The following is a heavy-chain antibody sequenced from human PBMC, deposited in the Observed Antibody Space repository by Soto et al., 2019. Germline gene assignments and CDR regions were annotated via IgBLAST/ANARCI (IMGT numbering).Heavy chain of an antibody. Sequence: ASVKVSCKASGITSTTYAIHWVRQAPGQGLEWMGWINTGNGNTRYSQRFLGRVSLTTDTSVSTASMDLSSLKSEDTAVYYCARGIKYGDYSRWFDPWGPGTLVTVSS. CDR2: INTGNGNT. CDR3: ARGIKYGDYSRWFDP. V-gene: IGHV1-3*04. D-gene: IGHD4-17*01. CDR1: GITSTTYA. J-gene: IGHJ5*02.